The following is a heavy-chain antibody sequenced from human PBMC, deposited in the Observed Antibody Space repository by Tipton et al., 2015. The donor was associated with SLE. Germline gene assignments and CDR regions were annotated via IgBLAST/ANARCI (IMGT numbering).Heavy chain of an antibody. CDR3: ASYDYGDYTFDY. Sequence: TLSLTCTVSGGSISSYYWSWIRQPPGKGLEWIGYIYYSGSTNYNPSLKSRVTISVDTSKNQFSLKLSSVTAADTAVYYCASYDYGDYTFDYWGQGTLVTVSS. V-gene: IGHV4-59*01. D-gene: IGHD4-17*01. J-gene: IGHJ4*02. CDR2: IYYSGST. CDR1: GGSISSYY.